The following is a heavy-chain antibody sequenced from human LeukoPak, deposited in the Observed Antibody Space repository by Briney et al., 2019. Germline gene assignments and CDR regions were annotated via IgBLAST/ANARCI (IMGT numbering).Heavy chain of an antibody. D-gene: IGHD5-12*01. CDR2: ISSSSSTI. Sequence: GSLRLSCAASGFTFSSYSMNWVRQAPGKGLEWVSYISSSSSTIYYADSVKGRFTISRDNAKNSLYLQMNSLRAEDTAVYYCARDPRGGSFPSWFDPWGQGTLVTVSS. J-gene: IGHJ5*02. CDR1: GFTFSSYS. V-gene: IGHV3-48*01. CDR3: ARDPRGGSFPSWFDP.